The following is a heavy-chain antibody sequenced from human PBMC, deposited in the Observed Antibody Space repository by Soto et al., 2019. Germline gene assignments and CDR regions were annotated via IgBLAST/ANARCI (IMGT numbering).Heavy chain of an antibody. Sequence: QVQLVQSGAEVKKPGASVKVSCKASGYTFTSYGISWVRQAPGQGLEWMGWISAYNGNTNYAQKLQGRVTMTTDTSTSAACRELRSRRSDGKAVYSRAGALAGGRVDDWGQGTLVTVSS. CDR3: AGALAGGRVDD. V-gene: IGHV1-18*01. CDR2: ISAYNGNT. J-gene: IGHJ4*02. CDR1: GYTFTSYG.